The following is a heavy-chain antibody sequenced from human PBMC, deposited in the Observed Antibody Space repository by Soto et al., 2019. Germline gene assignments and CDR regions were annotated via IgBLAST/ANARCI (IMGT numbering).Heavy chain of an antibody. J-gene: IGHJ4*02. V-gene: IGHV3-33*01. CDR3: ARDGGSHGPSYFDS. D-gene: IGHD3-16*01. Sequence: VQLVESGGGVVQPGRSLRLSCAASGSTFSNYGMHWVRQAPGKGPEWVAVIWYDGSNKYYGESVKGRFSISRANSKNTLYLDINSLRTEDTAVYYCARDGGSHGPSYFDSWGQGSLVIVSS. CDR1: GSTFSNYG. CDR2: IWYDGSNK.